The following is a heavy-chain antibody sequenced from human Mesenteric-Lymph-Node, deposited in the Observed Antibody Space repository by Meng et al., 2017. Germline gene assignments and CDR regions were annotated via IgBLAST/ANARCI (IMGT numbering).Heavy chain of an antibody. CDR1: GGSISSGGYY. Sequence: QVQLQESGPGLVKPSQTLSLTCTVSGGSISSGGYYWSWIRQHPGKGLEWIGYIYYSGSTYYNPSLRSRVAISIDTSKNQFSLKLTSVTAADTAVYFCARTNYGDYNWFDPWGQGTLVTVSS. V-gene: IGHV4-31*03. J-gene: IGHJ5*02. CDR2: IYYSGST. CDR3: ARTNYGDYNWFDP. D-gene: IGHD4-17*01.